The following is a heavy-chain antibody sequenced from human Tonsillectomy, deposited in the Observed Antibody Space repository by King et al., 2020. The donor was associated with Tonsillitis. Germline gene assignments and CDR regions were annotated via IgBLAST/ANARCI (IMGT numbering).Heavy chain of an antibody. CDR2: IYYSGST. CDR3: AREGDSSGYPPPFDI. D-gene: IGHD3-22*01. CDR1: GGSISNDDYY. J-gene: IGHJ3*02. Sequence: QLQESGPGLVKPSQTLSLTCNVSGGSISNDDYYWSWIRQPPGKGLEWIGYIYYSGSTYYNPSLRSRVSMSVDTSRNQFSLELSSVTAADTAIYYCAREGDSSGYPPPFDIWGRGTMVTVSS. V-gene: IGHV4-30-4*01.